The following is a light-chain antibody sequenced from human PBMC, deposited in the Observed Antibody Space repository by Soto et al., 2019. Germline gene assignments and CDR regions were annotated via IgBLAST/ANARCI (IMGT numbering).Light chain of an antibody. CDR1: HSVSSN. CDR3: QQYDNWPLT. V-gene: IGKV3-15*01. J-gene: IGKJ4*01. CDR2: GAS. Sequence: EIVLTQSPATLSVSPGERATLSCRASHSVSSNLAWYQQKPGQAPRFLIYGASTRATGIPARFSGSGSGTEFTLTISSLQSEDFAVYYCQQYDNWPLTFGGGTKVDI.